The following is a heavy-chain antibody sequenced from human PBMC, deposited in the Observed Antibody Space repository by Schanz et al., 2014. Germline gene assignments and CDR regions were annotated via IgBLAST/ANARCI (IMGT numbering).Heavy chain of an antibody. CDR1: GFTFRDYY. Sequence: VQLLESGGGLVQPGGSLRLSCAASGFTFRDYYMSWIRQAPGKGLEWVSDISSGSSYANYADSVKGRFTISRDNAKNSLYLQMNSLRAEDTAVYYCARVHHYDPSGWGYFDYWGQGTLVTGSS. CDR3: ARVHHYDPSGWGYFDY. V-gene: IGHV3-11*03. D-gene: IGHD3-22*01. CDR2: ISSGSSYA. J-gene: IGHJ4*02.